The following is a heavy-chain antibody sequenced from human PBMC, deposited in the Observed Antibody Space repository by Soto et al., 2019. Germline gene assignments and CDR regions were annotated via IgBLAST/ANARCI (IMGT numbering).Heavy chain of an antibody. D-gene: IGHD2-15*01. CDR3: ARDRQYCSGGSCYSLPYFDP. Sequence: ASVKVSCKASGYTFTSYAMHWVRQAPGQRLEWMGWINAGNGNTKYSQKFQGRVTITRDTSASTAYMELSSLRSEDTAVYYCARDRQYCSGGSCYSLPYFDPWGQGTLVTVSS. CDR1: GYTFTSYA. CDR2: INAGNGNT. V-gene: IGHV1-3*01. J-gene: IGHJ5*02.